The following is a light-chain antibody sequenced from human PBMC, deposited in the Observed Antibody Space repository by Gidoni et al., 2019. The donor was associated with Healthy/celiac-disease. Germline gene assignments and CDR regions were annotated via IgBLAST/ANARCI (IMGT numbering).Light chain of an antibody. CDR1: QSVSSN. V-gene: IGKV3-15*01. J-gene: IGKJ1*01. CDR3: QQYNNWPPWT. Sequence: VSPGERATLSCRASQSVSSNLAWYQQKPGQAPRLLIYGASTRATGIPARFSGSGSGTEFTLTISSLQSEDFAVYYCQQYNNWPPWTFGQGTKVEIK. CDR2: GAS.